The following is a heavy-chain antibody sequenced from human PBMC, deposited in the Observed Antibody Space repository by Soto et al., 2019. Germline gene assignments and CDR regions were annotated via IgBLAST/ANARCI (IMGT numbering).Heavy chain of an antibody. CDR2: INHSGST. J-gene: IGHJ4*02. D-gene: IGHD3-10*01. CDR3: ARGLVGDRREYDY. V-gene: IGHV4-34*01. CDR1: GGSFSGYY. Sequence: SETLSLTCAVYGGSFSGYYWSWIRQPPGKGLEWIGEINHSGSTNYNPSLKSRVTISVDTSKNQFSLKLSSVTAADTAVYYCARGLVGDRREYDYWGQGTLVTVSS.